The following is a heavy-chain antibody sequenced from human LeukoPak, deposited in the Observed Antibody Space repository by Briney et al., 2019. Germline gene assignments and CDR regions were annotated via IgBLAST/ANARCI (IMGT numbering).Heavy chain of an antibody. CDR3: ATDQRYAFDY. Sequence: GGSLRLSCATSGFSSTDYPMNWVRQAPGKGLEWVSNIRTTAEGAKYAYYADSVKGRVTISRDDGKNTLYLHMNSLRDDDTAVYYCATDQRYAFDYWGQGILVTVSS. CDR2: IRTTAEGAKYA. V-gene: IGHV3-48*02. CDR1: GFSSTDYP. D-gene: IGHD3-9*01. J-gene: IGHJ4*02.